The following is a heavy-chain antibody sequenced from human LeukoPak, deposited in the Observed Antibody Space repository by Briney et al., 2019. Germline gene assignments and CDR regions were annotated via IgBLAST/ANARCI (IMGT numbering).Heavy chain of an antibody. V-gene: IGHV5-51*01. Sequence: GESLQISCQGSRYSFTSYWVGWVRQMPGKGLEWMGIIYPSDSDTQYSPSFQGQVTFSADKSFSTAYLQWSSLKASDTAIYYCATSFDTSGSDAFDIWGQGTMVTVSS. J-gene: IGHJ3*02. CDR3: ATSFDTSGSDAFDI. CDR2: IYPSDSDT. CDR1: RYSFTSYW. D-gene: IGHD3-22*01.